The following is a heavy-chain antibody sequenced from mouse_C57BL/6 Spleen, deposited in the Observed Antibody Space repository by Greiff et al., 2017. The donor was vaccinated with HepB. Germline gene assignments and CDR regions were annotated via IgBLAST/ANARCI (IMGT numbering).Heavy chain of an antibody. CDR1: GFSLTSYG. D-gene: IGHD2-4*01. J-gene: IGHJ3*01. CDR2: IWSDGST. Sequence: VKLMESGPGLVAPSQSLSITCTVSGFSLTSYGVHWVRQPPGKGLEWLVVIWSDGSTTYNSALKSRLSISKDNSKSQVFLKMNSLQTDDTAMYYCARHDGDYDAWFAYWGQGTLVTVSA. V-gene: IGHV2-6-1*01. CDR3: ARHDGDYDAWFAY.